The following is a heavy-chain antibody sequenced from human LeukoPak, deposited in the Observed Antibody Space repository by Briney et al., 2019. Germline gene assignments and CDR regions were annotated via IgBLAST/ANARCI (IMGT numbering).Heavy chain of an antibody. CDR1: GGSISSYY. D-gene: IGHD1-26*01. CDR3: ARVSVGATGSWFDP. Sequence: PSQTLSLTCTVSGGSISSYYWSWIRQPPGKGLEWIGYIYYSGSTNYNPSLKSRVTISVDTSKNQFSLKLSSVTAADTALYYCARVSVGATGSWFDPWGQGTLVTVSS. J-gene: IGHJ5*02. V-gene: IGHV4-59*12. CDR2: IYYSGST.